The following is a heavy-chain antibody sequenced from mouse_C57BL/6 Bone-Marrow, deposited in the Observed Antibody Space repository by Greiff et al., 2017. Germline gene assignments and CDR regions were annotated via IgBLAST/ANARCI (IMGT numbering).Heavy chain of an antibody. CDR2: IYPSDSET. V-gene: IGHV1-61*01. Sequence: QVQLQQPGAELVRPGSSVKLSCKASGYTFTSYWMDWVKQRPGQGLEWIGNIYPSDSETHYNQKFKDKATLTVDKSSSTAYMQLSSLTSEDSAVYYCARGLYAMDYWGQGTSVNVSS. CDR3: ARGLYAMDY. CDR1: GYTFTSYW. J-gene: IGHJ4*01.